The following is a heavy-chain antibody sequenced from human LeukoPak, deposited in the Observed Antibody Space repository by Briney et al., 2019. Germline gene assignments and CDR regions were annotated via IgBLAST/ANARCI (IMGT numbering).Heavy chain of an antibody. Sequence: GRSLRLSCSASGFIFRSYAIHWVHQAPGKGLEGVAVISYDEKNKYYADSVKGRFTISSDNSKNTLYLQMNSLRAEDTAVYYCARGRDGNNYYYFDYWGQGTLVTVSS. V-gene: IGHV3-30*04. CDR1: GFIFRSYA. CDR3: ARGRDGNNYYYFDY. CDR2: ISYDEKNK. D-gene: IGHD5-24*01. J-gene: IGHJ4*02.